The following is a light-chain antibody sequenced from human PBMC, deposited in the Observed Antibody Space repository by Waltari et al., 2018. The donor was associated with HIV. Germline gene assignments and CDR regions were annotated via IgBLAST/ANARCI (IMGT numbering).Light chain of an antibody. J-gene: IGLJ2*01. CDR2: ENI. CDR1: SSNIGNNH. Sequence: QSVVTQPPSVSAAPGQKVPISCPGSSSNIGNNHVSWYQHLPGTAPKLLIYENIKRPAGIPDRFSGSKSGTSATLGITGLQAGDEADYYCGAWDSSLTAEVFGGGTKLTVL. CDR3: GAWDSSLTAEV. V-gene: IGLV1-51*01.